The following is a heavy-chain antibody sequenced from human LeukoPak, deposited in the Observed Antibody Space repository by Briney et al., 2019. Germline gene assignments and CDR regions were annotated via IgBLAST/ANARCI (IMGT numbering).Heavy chain of an antibody. V-gene: IGHV1-2*02. CDR2: INPNSGGT. CDR1: GYTFTGYY. Sequence: ASVKVSCKASGYTFTGYYMHWVRQAPGQGLEWMGWINPNSGGTNYAQKFQGRVTMTRDTSISTAYMELSRLRSDDTAVYYCARDNSKLVPPFDYWGQGTLVTVSS. J-gene: IGHJ4*02. D-gene: IGHD6-13*01. CDR3: ARDNSKLVPPFDY.